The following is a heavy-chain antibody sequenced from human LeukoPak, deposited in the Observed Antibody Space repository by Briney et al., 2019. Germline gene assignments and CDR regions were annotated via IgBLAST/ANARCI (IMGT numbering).Heavy chain of an antibody. CDR2: MNPNSGNT. CDR1: GYTFTSYD. CDR3: ARGGSSGWYGGYYYYYMDV. J-gene: IGHJ6*03. Sequence: GASVKVSCKASGYTFTSYDINWVRQATGQGLEWMGWMNPNSGNTGYAQKFQGRVTITRNTSISTAYMELSSLRPEDTAVYYCARGGSSGWYGGYYYYYMDVWGKGTTVTVSS. V-gene: IGHV1-8*03. D-gene: IGHD6-19*01.